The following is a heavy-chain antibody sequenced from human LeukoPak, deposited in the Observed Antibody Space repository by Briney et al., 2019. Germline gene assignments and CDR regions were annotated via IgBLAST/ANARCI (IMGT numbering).Heavy chain of an antibody. D-gene: IGHD4-17*01. CDR3: ARAGDYGFDY. V-gene: IGHV1-46*01. CDR2: INPSGGST. J-gene: IGHJ4*02. CDR1: GYTFTSYD. Sequence: ASVKVSCKASGYTFTSYDINWVRQATGQGLEWMGIINPSGGSTSYAQKFQGRVTMTRDTSTSTVYMELSSLRSEDTAVYYCARAGDYGFDYWGQGTLVTVSS.